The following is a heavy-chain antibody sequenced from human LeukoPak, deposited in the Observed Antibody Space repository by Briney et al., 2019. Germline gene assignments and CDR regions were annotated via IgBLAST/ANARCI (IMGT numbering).Heavy chain of an antibody. CDR2: IKQDGSEK. V-gene: IGHV3-7*01. D-gene: IGHD4-17*01. J-gene: IGHJ4*02. CDR3: ARESLNDYGDYLDY. Sequence: GGSLRLSCAASGFTFSSYWMSWVRQAPGKGLEWVANIKQDGSEKYYVDSVKGRFTISRDNAKNSLYLQMNSLRAEDTAVYYCARESLNDYGDYLDYWGQGTLVTVSS. CDR1: GFTFSSYW.